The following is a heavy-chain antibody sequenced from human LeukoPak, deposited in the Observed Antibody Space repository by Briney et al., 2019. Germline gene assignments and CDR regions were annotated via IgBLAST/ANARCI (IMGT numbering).Heavy chain of an antibody. CDR3: ASPYYDISAGYYPYYYYYGMDV. D-gene: IGHD3-9*01. V-gene: IGHV1-2*02. CDR1: GYTFTGYY. Sequence: AASVTVSCTVSGYTFTGYYMHWVRRAHGQGLEWVGWINPYCGGTNYGQKFQGRVTMTRGASISTAYFELRRLRSDDTAVYYCASPYYDISAGYYPYYYYYGMDVWGQGTTVTVSS. CDR2: INPYCGGT. J-gene: IGHJ6*02.